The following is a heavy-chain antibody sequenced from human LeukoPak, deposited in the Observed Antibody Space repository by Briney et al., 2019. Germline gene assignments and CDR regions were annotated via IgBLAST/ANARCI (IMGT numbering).Heavy chain of an antibody. Sequence: GGSLGLSCAASGFTFSSYWMHWVRQAPGKGLVWVSRINSDGSSTSYADSVKSRFTISKDNAKNTLNLQMNSLRAEDTAVYYCARDGEGAAAAYFQHWGQGTLVTVSS. V-gene: IGHV3-74*01. D-gene: IGHD6-13*01. J-gene: IGHJ1*01. CDR2: INSDGSST. CDR1: GFTFSSYW. CDR3: ARDGEGAAAAYFQH.